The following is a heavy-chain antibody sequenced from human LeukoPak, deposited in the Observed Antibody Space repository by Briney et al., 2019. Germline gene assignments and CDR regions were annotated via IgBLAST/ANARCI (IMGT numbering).Heavy chain of an antibody. J-gene: IGHJ4*02. CDR2: IYTSGST. V-gene: IGHV4-61*02. D-gene: IGHD2-15*01. Sequence: PSETLSLTCTVSGGSISSGSYYWSWIRQPAGKGLEWIGRIYTSGSTNYNPSLKSRVTISVDTSKSQFSLKLSSVTAADTAVYYCARDRTGRTFDYWGQGTLVTVSS. CDR3: ARDRTGRTFDY. CDR1: GGSISSGSYY.